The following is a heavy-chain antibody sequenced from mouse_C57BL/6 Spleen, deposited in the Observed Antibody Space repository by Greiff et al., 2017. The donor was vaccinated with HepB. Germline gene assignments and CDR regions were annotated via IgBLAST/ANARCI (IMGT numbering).Heavy chain of an antibody. CDR1: GFTFSDYY. CDR2: INYDGSST. CDR3: AREYGNYSYYAMDY. V-gene: IGHV5-16*01. Sequence: EVKVVESEGGLVQPGSSMKLSCTASGFTFSDYYMAWVRQVPEKGLEWVANINYDGSSTYYLDSLKSRFIISRDNAKNILYLQISSLKSEDTATYYCAREYGNYSYYAMDYWGQGTSVTVSS. D-gene: IGHD2-10*02. J-gene: IGHJ4*01.